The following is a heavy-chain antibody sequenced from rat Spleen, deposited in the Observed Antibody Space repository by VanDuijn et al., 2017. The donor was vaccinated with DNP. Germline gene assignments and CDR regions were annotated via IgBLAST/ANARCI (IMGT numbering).Heavy chain of an antibody. J-gene: IGHJ2*01. D-gene: IGHD1-11*01. CDR2: IINDGSST. CDR1: GFTFSDYN. CDR3: ATQTLNSY. Sequence: EVQLVESGGGLVQPGRSLKLSCAASGFTFSDYNMACVRPAPKKGLEWVATIINDGSSTYYGDSVKCRFTISRDNAKSTLYLQMDSLRSEDTATYYCATQTLNSYWGQGVMVTVSS. V-gene: IGHV5-7*01.